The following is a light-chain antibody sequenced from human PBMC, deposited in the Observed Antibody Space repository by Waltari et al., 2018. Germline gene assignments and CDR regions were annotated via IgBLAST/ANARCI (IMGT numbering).Light chain of an antibody. J-gene: IGLJ3*02. Sequence: QSVLTQPPSASGTPGQRVTISCSGSYSNIGHNSVNWYQQVPGTAPKLLIYNNDRPPSGVPDRFSGSKSGTSASLAISGLQSEDEADYYCAAWDDSLNGVFGGGTKLTVL. CDR1: YSNIGHNS. CDR3: AAWDDSLNGV. CDR2: NND. V-gene: IGLV1-44*01.